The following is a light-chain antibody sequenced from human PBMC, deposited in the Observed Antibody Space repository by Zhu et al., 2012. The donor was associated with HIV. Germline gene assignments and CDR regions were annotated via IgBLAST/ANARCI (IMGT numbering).Light chain of an antibody. Sequence: DIQMTQSPSTLSASVGDRVTITCRASQSVHKWLAWYRQKPEQAPKLLISEASILQTGVPSRFSGSGSGTEFTLTISNLQPDDFATYSCQQYYTPSYTFGQGTKLQIK. V-gene: IGKV1-5*03. J-gene: IGKJ2*01. CDR3: QQYYTPSYT. CDR1: QSVHKW. CDR2: EAS.